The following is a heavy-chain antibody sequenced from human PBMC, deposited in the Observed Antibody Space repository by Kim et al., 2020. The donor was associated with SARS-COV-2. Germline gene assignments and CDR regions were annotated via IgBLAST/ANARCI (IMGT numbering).Heavy chain of an antibody. CDR1: GFTFSSYG. Sequence: GGSLRLSCAASGFTFSSYGMHWVRQAPGKGLEWVAVISYDGSNKYYADSVKGRFTISRDNSKNTLYLQMNSLRAEDTAVYYCARDPVAAAGRFTYWYFDLWGRGTLVTVSS. D-gene: IGHD6-13*01. J-gene: IGHJ2*01. CDR2: ISYDGSNK. V-gene: IGHV3-33*05. CDR3: ARDPVAAAGRFTYWYFDL.